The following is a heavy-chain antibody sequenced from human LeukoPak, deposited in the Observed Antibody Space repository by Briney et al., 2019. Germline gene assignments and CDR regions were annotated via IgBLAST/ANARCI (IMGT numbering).Heavy chain of an antibody. CDR1: GFTFSSYS. CDR2: ISSSSSYI. Sequence: PGGSLRLSCAASGFTFSSYSMNWVRQAPGKGLEWVSSISSSSSYIYYADSVKGRFTISRDNAKNSLYLQMNSLRAEDTAVYYCARVNYRYYYYYMDVWGKGTTVTVSS. J-gene: IGHJ6*03. D-gene: IGHD1-7*01. V-gene: IGHV3-21*01. CDR3: ARVNYRYYYYYMDV.